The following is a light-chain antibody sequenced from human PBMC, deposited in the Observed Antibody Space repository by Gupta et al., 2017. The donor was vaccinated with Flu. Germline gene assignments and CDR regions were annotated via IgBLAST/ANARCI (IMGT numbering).Light chain of an antibody. CDR3: QQYYSTPWT. CDR2: WAS. V-gene: IGKV4-1*01. CDR1: QSVLYSSNNKNY. Sequence: NCKSSQSVLYSSNNKNYLAWYQQKPGQPPKLLIYWASTRESGVPDRFSGSGSGTDFTLTISSLQAEDVAVYYCQQYYSTPWTFGQGTKVEIK. J-gene: IGKJ1*01.